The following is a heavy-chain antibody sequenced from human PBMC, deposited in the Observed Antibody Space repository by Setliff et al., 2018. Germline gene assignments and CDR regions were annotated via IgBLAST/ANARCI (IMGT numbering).Heavy chain of an antibody. Sequence: ASVKVSCKTSGYSFTKYFLHWVRQAPGQGLEWMGWISTYNGNTKYAQKFQGRVTMTTDTSTNTAYMELRSLRSDDTAVYYCARERGDIVSTTSYYYYMDVWGKGTTVTVSS. CDR1: GYSFTKYF. J-gene: IGHJ6*03. CDR3: ARERGDIVSTTSYYYYMDV. CDR2: ISTYNGNT. D-gene: IGHD5-12*01. V-gene: IGHV1-18*04.